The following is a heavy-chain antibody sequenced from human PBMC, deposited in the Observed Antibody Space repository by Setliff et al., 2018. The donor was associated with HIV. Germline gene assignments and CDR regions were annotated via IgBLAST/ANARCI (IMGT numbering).Heavy chain of an antibody. V-gene: IGHV1-69*13. J-gene: IGHJ6*03. CDR2: IIPLFATS. D-gene: IGHD2-21*02. CDR3: ARVDPCRGGDCYENHYYYFMDV. CDR1: GGTFNSYG. Sequence: SVKVSCKASGGTFNSYGISWVRQAPGQGLKWMGGIIPLFATSNSAQKFQGRVTIIADESKSTAYMELSGLRSEDTSVYFCARVDPCRGGDCYENHYYYFMDVWGRGTTVTVSS.